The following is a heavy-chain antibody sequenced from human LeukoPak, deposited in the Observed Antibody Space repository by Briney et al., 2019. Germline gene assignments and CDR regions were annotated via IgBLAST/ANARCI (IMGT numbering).Heavy chain of an antibody. Sequence: GGSLRLSCAASGFTFSSYAMSWVRQAPGKGLEWVSAISGSGGSTYYADSVKGRSTISRDNSKNTLYLQMNSLRAEDTAVYYCAKDEEISVVVPAADYWGQGTLVTVSS. J-gene: IGHJ4*02. CDR2: ISGSGGST. V-gene: IGHV3-23*01. CDR1: GFTFSSYA. D-gene: IGHD2-2*01. CDR3: AKDEEISVVVPAADY.